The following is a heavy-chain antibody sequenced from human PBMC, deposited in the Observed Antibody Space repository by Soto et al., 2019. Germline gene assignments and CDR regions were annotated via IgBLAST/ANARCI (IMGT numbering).Heavy chain of an antibody. V-gene: IGHV4-59*01. Sequence: LSLTCTVSGGSISSYYWSWIRQPPGKGLEWIGYIYYSGSTNYNPSLKSRVTISVDTSKNQFSLKLSSVTAADTAVYYCARGRRRLGELSLLGYWGQGTLVTVSS. D-gene: IGHD3-16*02. CDR1: GGSISSYY. CDR2: IYYSGST. CDR3: ARGRRRLGELSLLGY. J-gene: IGHJ4*02.